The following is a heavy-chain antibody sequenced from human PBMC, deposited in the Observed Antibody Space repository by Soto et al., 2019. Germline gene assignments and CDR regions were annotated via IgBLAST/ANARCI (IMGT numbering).Heavy chain of an antibody. V-gene: IGHV1-69*13. D-gene: IGHD2-21*02. J-gene: IGHJ4*02. CDR1: GGSFSSYG. Sequence: SVKVSCKASGGSFSSYGISWVRQAPGQGLEWMGGIIPIFGTADYAQKFQGRVTIIADESTSTAYMELSSLRSEDTAVYYCARDICGGDCYSFDYWGQGTLVTVSS. CDR3: ARDICGGDCYSFDY. CDR2: IIPIFGTA.